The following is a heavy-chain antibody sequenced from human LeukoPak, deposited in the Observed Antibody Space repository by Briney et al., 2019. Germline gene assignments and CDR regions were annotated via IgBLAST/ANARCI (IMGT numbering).Heavy chain of an antibody. Sequence: GGSLRLSCGASGFTFGTYWMHWVRHAPGKGLAWVSRINPDGSSTGYADSVRGRFTISRDNAKNALYLQMNSLRAEDTAVYYCTKDFDAATGYWGQGTLVTVSS. CDR2: INPDGSST. D-gene: IGHD3-9*01. CDR3: TKDFDAATGY. J-gene: IGHJ4*02. CDR1: GFTFGTYW. V-gene: IGHV3-74*01.